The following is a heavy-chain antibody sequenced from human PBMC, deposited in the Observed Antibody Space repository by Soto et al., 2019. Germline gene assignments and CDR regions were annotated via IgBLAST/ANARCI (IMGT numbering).Heavy chain of an antibody. D-gene: IGHD3-9*01. CDR1: GGSINSGGYY. J-gene: IGHJ6*02. CDR2: IYYSGST. Sequence: SETLSLTCTVSGGSINSGGYYWSWIRQHPGKGLEWIGYIYYSGSTYYNPSLKSRVTISVDTSKNQFSLKLSSVTAADTAVYYCASRLVIIRYYYYGMDVWGQGTTVTVSS. V-gene: IGHV4-31*03. CDR3: ASRLVIIRYYYYGMDV.